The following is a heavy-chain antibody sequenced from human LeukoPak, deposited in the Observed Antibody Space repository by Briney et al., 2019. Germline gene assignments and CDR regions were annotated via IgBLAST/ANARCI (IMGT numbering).Heavy chain of an antibody. CDR2: IYYSGSA. CDR3: ARAKRSRSGSYYNVKKYYFDY. CDR1: GVSITNYY. D-gene: IGHD3-10*01. Sequence: KPSETLSLTCTVSGVSITNYYWNWIRQPPGKGLEWIGNIYYSGSANYNPSLKSRVTISLDTSKNQFSLKLSSVTAADTAVYYCARAKRSRSGSYYNVKKYYFDYWGQGTLVSVSS. V-gene: IGHV4-59*12. J-gene: IGHJ4*02.